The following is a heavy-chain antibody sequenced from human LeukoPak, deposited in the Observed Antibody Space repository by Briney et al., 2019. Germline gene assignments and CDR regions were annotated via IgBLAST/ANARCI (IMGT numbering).Heavy chain of an antibody. CDR3: ARAAQYSGSYGY. D-gene: IGHD1-26*01. CDR1: GGTFSSYA. Sequence: ASVKVSCKASGGTFSSYAISWVRQAPGQGLEWMGGITPIFGTANYAQKFQGRVTITADESTSTAYMELSSLRSEDTAVYYCARAAQYSGSYGYWGQGTLVTVSS. CDR2: ITPIFGTA. V-gene: IGHV1-69*13. J-gene: IGHJ4*02.